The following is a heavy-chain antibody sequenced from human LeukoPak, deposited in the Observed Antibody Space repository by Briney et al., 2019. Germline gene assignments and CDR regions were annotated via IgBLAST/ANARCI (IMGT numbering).Heavy chain of an antibody. CDR3: ATSPVYYYDSSGLPRGY. D-gene: IGHD3-22*01. Sequence: ASVKVSCKVSGYTLTELSMHWVRQAPGKGLEWMGGFDPEDGETIYAQKFQGRVTMTEDTSTDTAYMELSSLRSEDTAVYYCATSPVYYYDSSGLPRGYWGQGTLVTVSS. J-gene: IGHJ4*02. CDR2: FDPEDGET. V-gene: IGHV1-24*01. CDR1: GYTLTELS.